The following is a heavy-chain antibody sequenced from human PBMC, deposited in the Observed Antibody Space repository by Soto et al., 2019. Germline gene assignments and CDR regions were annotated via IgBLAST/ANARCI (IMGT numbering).Heavy chain of an antibody. J-gene: IGHJ4*02. CDR2: ISYDGSNK. CDR1: GFTFSSYA. Sequence: QVQLVESGGGVVQPGRSLRLSCAASGFTFSSYAMHWVRQAPGQGLEWVAVISYDGSNKYYADSVKGRFTISRDNSKNTLYLQMNSLRAEDTAVYYCARDRDTAMVHFDYWGQGTLVTVSS. V-gene: IGHV3-30-3*01. D-gene: IGHD5-18*01. CDR3: ARDRDTAMVHFDY.